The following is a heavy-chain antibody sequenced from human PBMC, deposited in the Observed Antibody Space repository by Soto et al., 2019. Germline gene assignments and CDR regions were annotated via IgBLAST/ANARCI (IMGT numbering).Heavy chain of an antibody. CDR2: IYSSGRT. CDR1: GGSVRSGSYY. J-gene: IGHJ4*02. V-gene: IGHV4-61*01. CDR3: ARTNSRGHWAAWY. D-gene: IGHD3-22*01. Sequence: SETLSLTCTVSGGSVRSGSYYWSWMRQSPGKGLEWLAYIYSSGRTQYNPSLESRLTISLDTSRNQISLKLTSVTTADTAMYNCARTNSRGHWAAWYWGQGTRVTVSS.